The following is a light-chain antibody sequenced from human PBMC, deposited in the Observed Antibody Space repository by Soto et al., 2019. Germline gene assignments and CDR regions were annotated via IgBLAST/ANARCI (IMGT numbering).Light chain of an antibody. CDR2: DAS. CDR3: QQSNNWPKT. Sequence: EIVMTQSPDTLSVSPGETATLSCRASQSVGSNLAWYQQKPCQAPRLLISDASTRAAGLPARFSGSGSGTEFTLTISSLQSEDFAVYYCQQSNNWPKTFGQGTKVDIK. J-gene: IGKJ1*01. V-gene: IGKV3-15*01. CDR1: QSVGSN.